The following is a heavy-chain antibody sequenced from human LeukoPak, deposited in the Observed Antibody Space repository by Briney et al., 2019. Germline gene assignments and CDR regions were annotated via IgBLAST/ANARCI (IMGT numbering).Heavy chain of an antibody. CDR3: ARGGRFLEGISRSAFDI. J-gene: IGHJ3*02. CDR2: ISYDGSNK. D-gene: IGHD3-3*01. Sequence: PGGSLRLSCAASGFIFSTYTIHWVRQAPGKGLEWVAVISYDGSNKYYADSVKGLFTISRDNSKNTPFLQMNSLRTEDTALYYCARGGRFLEGISRSAFDIWGQGTMVTVSS. CDR1: GFIFSTYT. V-gene: IGHV3-30*04.